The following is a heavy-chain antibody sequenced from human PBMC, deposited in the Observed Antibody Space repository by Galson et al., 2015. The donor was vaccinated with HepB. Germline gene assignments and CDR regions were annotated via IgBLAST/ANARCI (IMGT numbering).Heavy chain of an antibody. J-gene: IGHJ4*02. CDR2: ISPVNENT. CDR3: ARDKSSTWYGAIDY. V-gene: IGHV1-3*01. D-gene: IGHD3-10*01. CDR1: GYTFTSYA. Sequence: SVKVSCKASGYTFTSYAMHWVRQAPGQRLEWMGWISPVNENTAYSQRLQGRVTITKDTSATTVYMELSSLTSEDTAIYFCARDKSSTWYGAIDYWGQGTLVTVSS.